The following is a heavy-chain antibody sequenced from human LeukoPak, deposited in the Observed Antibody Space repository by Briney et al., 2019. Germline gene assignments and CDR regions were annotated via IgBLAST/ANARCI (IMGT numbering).Heavy chain of an antibody. D-gene: IGHD3-16*01. J-gene: IGHJ4*02. CDR2: IKQDGMLT. CDR1: GLTFRNYW. Sequence: PGGSLRLSGAASGLTFRNYWMSWFRQAPGRGLDWVATIKQDGMLTHYADSVKGRFTISRDNAENSLYLQMDSLRVDDTALYYCARLGGETTRFDLWGQGALVTVSS. CDR3: ARLGGETTRFDL. V-gene: IGHV3-7*01.